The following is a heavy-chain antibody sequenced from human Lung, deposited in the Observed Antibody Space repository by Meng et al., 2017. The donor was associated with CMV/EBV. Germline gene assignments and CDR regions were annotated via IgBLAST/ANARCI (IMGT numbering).Heavy chain of an antibody. D-gene: IGHD6-19*01. CDR1: GFTFSDYY. CDR3: ARGRIAVAVLFDP. CDR2: ISSSGSTI. Sequence: SCAASGFTFSDYYMSWIRQAPGKGLEWVSYISSSGSTIYYADSVKGRFTISRDNAKNSLYLQMNSLRAEDTAVYYCARGRIAVAVLFDPWGKGTXVTVSS. V-gene: IGHV3-11*01. J-gene: IGHJ5*02.